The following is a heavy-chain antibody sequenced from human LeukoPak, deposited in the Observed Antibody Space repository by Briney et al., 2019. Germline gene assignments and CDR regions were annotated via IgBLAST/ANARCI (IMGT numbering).Heavy chain of an antibody. V-gene: IGHV1-46*01. D-gene: IGHD6-13*01. J-gene: IGHJ4*02. CDR1: GYTFTSYY. CDR2: INPRGGST. Sequence: ASVKVSCKASGYTFTSYYMHWVRQAPGQGLEWMGIINPRGGSTSYAQKFQGRVTMTRDTSTSTVYMELSSLRSEDTAVYYCSGGGSSWYFDYWGQGTLVTVSS. CDR3: SGGGSSWYFDY.